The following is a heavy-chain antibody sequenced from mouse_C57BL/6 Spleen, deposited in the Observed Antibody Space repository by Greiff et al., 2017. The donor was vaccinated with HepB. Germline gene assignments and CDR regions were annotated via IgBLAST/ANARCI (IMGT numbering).Heavy chain of an antibody. CDR1: GFTFSSYG. CDR3: ARGDLGRGDY. CDR2: ISSGGSYT. Sequence: DVKLVESGGDLVKPGGSLKLSCAASGFTFSSYGMSWVRQTPDKRLEWVATISSGGSYTYYPDSVKGRFTISRDNAKNTLYLQMSSLKSEDTAMYYCARGDLGRGDYWGQGTTLTVSS. V-gene: IGHV5-6*02. D-gene: IGHD4-1*01. J-gene: IGHJ2*01.